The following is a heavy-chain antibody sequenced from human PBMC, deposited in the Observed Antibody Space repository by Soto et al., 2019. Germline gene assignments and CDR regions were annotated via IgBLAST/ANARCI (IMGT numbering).Heavy chain of an antibody. J-gene: IGHJ4*02. CDR2: ISWNSGSI. V-gene: IGHV3-9*01. CDR3: AKDRARGYSGYEKKYYFDY. D-gene: IGHD5-12*01. CDR1: GFTFDDYA. Sequence: ESGGGLVQPGRSLRLSCAASGFTFDDYAMHWVRQAPGKGLEWVSGISWNSGSIGYADSVKGRFTISRDNAKNYLYLQMNSLRAEDTALYYCAKDRARGYSGYEKKYYFDYWGQGTLVTVSS.